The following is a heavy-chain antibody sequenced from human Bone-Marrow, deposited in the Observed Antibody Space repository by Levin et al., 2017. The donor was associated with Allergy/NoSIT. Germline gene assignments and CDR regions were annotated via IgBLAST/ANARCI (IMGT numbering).Heavy chain of an antibody. J-gene: IGHJ4*02. CDR3: TTDPTTTNESIAAAGTGDY. V-gene: IGHV3-15*01. D-gene: IGHD6-13*01. Sequence: GESLKISCAASGFTFSNAWMSWVRQAPGKGLEWVGRIKSKTDGGTTDYAAPVKGRFTISRDDSKNTLYLQMNSLKTEDTAVYYCTTDPTTTNESIAAAGTGDYWGQGTLVTVSS. CDR2: IKSKTDGGTT. CDR1: GFTFSNAW.